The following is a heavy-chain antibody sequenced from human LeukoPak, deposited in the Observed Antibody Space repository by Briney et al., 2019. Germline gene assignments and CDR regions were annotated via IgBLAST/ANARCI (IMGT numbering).Heavy chain of an antibody. CDR1: GDSINANN. Sequence: PSETLSLTCTVSGDSINANNHWAWIRQPAGEGLEWIGRLHNSGSTNYNPSLQSRVTISVDTSKNQFSLKMTSATAADTAVYFCARDPLRSSFDPWGQGILVTVSS. CDR3: ARDPLRSSFDP. J-gene: IGHJ5*02. CDR2: LHNSGST. D-gene: IGHD6-13*01. V-gene: IGHV4-4*07.